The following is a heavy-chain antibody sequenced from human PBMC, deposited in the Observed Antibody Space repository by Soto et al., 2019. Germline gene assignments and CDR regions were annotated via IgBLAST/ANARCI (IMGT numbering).Heavy chain of an antibody. CDR2: ISGDGGTK. J-gene: IGHJ4*02. D-gene: IGHD2-15*01. CDR1: GFSFSSYA. V-gene: IGHV3-23*01. Sequence: GGSLRLSCAASGFSFSSYAMSWVRQAPGKGLEWVSGISGDGGTKNIAESVKGRFTVSRDNSKNTLYLQMNGLRPDDTAVYYCAKGRGNGGSSFNYWGQGTLVTVSS. CDR3: AKGRGNGGSSFNY.